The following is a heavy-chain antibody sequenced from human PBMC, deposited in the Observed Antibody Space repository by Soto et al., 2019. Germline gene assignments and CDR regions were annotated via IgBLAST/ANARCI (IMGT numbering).Heavy chain of an antibody. V-gene: IGHV4-30-4*01. CDR3: ARGVTVFGLVSRFWFDP. CDR1: GGSISSGDYS. J-gene: IGHJ5*02. Sequence: SETLSLTCTVSGGSISSGDYSWSWVRQSPGKGLEWIGHIYNSGITYYNPSLKSRVVISIDTSRIQFSLRLNSLTAADRAVYFCARGVTVFGLVSRFWFDPWGQGTVVTVSS. CDR2: IYNSGIT. D-gene: IGHD3-3*01.